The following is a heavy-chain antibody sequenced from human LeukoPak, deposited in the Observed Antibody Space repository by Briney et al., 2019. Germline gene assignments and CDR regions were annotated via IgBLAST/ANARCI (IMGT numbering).Heavy chain of an antibody. CDR3: AKDRCRLGDCYFDY. CDR1: GFTFSSYA. V-gene: IGHV3-30-3*01. CDR2: VSNDGSNK. J-gene: IGHJ4*02. Sequence: PGRSLRLSCAASGFTFSSYAMHWVRQAPGKGLEWVAVVSNDGSNKYYADSVKGRFTISRDNSKDTLYLQMDSLRAEDTAVYYCAKDRCRLGDCYFDYWGQGTLVTVSS. D-gene: IGHD2-21*02.